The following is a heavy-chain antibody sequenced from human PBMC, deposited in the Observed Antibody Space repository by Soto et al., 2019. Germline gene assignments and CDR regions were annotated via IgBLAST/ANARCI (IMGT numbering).Heavy chain of an antibody. Sequence: GESLKISCKGSGYSFTSYWIGWVRQMPGKGLEWMGIIYPGDSDTRYSPSFQGQVTISADKSISTAYLQWSSLKASDTAMYYCARQHDILTGYYNWFDPWGQGTMVTVSS. D-gene: IGHD3-9*01. V-gene: IGHV5-51*01. J-gene: IGHJ5*02. CDR2: IYPGDSDT. CDR3: ARQHDILTGYYNWFDP. CDR1: GYSFTSYW.